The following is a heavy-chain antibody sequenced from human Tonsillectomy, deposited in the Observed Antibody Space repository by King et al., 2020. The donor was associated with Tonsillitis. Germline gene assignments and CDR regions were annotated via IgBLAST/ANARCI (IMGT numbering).Heavy chain of an antibody. D-gene: IGHD3-16*01. J-gene: IGHJ4*02. Sequence: QLVQSGAEVKKPGSSVKVSCKASGGTFSSYAISWVRQAPGQGLEWMGGIIPIFGTANYAQKFQGRVTITADESTSTAYMELSSLRSEDTAVYYCARGDYDYVWPQPNYFDYWGQGTLVTVSS. CDR3: ARGDYDYVWPQPNYFDY. CDR2: IIPIFGTA. V-gene: IGHV1-69*01. CDR1: GGTFSSYA.